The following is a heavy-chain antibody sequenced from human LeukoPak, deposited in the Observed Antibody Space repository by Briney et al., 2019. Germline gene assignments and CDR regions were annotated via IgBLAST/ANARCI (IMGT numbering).Heavy chain of an antibody. D-gene: IGHD5-24*01. CDR2: ISYDVSNK. CDR3: ARDDGYNSDY. Sequence: PGGSLRLSCAASGFTFSNYAMHWVRQAPGKGLEWVAVISYDVSNKYYADSVKGRFTISRDNPKNTLYLQMNSLRAEDTAVFYCARDDGYNSDYWGQGTLVTVSS. V-gene: IGHV3-30-3*01. CDR1: GFTFSNYA. J-gene: IGHJ4*02.